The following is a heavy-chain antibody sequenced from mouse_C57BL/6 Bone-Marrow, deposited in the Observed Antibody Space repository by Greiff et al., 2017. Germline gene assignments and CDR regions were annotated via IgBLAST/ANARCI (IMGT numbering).Heavy chain of an antibody. CDR1: GFTFSDYG. Sequence: EVMLVESGGGLVKPGGSVKLSCAASGFTFSDYGMHWVRQAPEKGLEWVAYISSGSSTNYYADTLKGRCTISIDNAKNTLFLQLTRLTSEDTAMYYCAGESKGGCAYWGQGTLVTVSA. V-gene: IGHV5-17*01. CDR2: ISSGSSTN. CDR3: AGESKGGCAY. J-gene: IGHJ3*01.